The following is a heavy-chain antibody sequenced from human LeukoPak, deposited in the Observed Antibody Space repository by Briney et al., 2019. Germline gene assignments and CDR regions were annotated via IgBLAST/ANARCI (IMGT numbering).Heavy chain of an antibody. CDR2: IRNDGINE. J-gene: IGHJ6*03. CDR3: AKGGGFDWLNYYYMDV. Sequence: GGSLRLSCTASGFSISPFGIHWVRQAPGKGLEWVALIRNDGINEDYADSVKGRCTISRDNSKNTLYLQMNSLRVEDTAVYYCAKGGGFDWLNYYYMDVWGKGTTVIISS. CDR1: GFSISPFG. V-gene: IGHV3-30*02. D-gene: IGHD3-9*01.